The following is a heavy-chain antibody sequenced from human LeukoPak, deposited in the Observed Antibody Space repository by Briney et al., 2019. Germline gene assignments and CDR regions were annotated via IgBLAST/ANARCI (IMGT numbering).Heavy chain of an antibody. CDR3: ASHYDILTGLAYFDY. CDR2: ISGSGGST. Sequence: GGSLRLSCAASGFTFSSYAMSWVRQAPGKGLEWVSAISGSGGSTYYADSVKGRFTISRDNSKNTLYLQMNSLRAEDTAVYYCASHYDILTGLAYFDYWGQGTLVTVSS. D-gene: IGHD3-9*01. J-gene: IGHJ4*02. V-gene: IGHV3-23*01. CDR1: GFTFSSYA.